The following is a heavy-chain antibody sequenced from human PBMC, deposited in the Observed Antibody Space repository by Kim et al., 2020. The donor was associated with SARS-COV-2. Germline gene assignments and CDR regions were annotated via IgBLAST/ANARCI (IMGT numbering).Heavy chain of an antibody. CDR3: ARVPLEGSGWYDY. V-gene: IGHV4-34*01. D-gene: IGHD6-19*01. Sequence: YNPSLRSRVTISVDTSKNQFSLKLSSVTAADTAVYYCARVPLEGSGWYDYWGQGTLVTVSS. J-gene: IGHJ4*02.